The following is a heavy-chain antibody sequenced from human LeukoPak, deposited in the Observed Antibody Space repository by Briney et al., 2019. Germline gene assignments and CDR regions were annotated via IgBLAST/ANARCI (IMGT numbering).Heavy chain of an antibody. CDR2: INTDTEKP. V-gene: IGHV7-4-1*02. Sequence: GASVKVSSEARLYTFTRSAMSWVRQAPGQRVEWRGWINTDTEKPTYTQGFTGRFVFSLDTTVRTAYLRISSPKAEDTPVFYCARRSRRGGIVLEFDEWGQGTLVTVSS. D-gene: IGHD1-26*01. J-gene: IGHJ4*02. CDR1: LYTFTRSA. CDR3: ARRSRRGGIVLEFDE.